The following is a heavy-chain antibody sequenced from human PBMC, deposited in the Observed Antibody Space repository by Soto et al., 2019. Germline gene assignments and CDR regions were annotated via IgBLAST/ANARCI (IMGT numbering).Heavy chain of an antibody. V-gene: IGHV4-59*08. CDR1: GGSISSYY. CDR2: IYYSGST. D-gene: IGHD6-19*01. J-gene: IGHJ4*02. Sequence: SETLSLTCTVSGGSISSYYWSWIRQPTGKGLEWIGYIYYSGSTNYNPSLRSRVTISVDTSKNQFSLKVTSVTAADTAVYYCARHYSSGWDYFDYWGQGTLVTVSS. CDR3: ARHYSSGWDYFDY.